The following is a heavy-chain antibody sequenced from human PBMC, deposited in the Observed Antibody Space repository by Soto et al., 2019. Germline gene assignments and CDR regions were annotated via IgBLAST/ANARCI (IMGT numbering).Heavy chain of an antibody. D-gene: IGHD2-2*01. J-gene: IGHJ5*02. CDR3: AHGYIVVVPAAIVDWFDP. CDR2: IYWDDDK. Sequence: SGPTLVNPTQTLTLTCTFSGFSLSTSGVGVGWIRQPPGKALEWLALIYWDDDKRYSPSLKSRLTITKDTSKNQVVLTMTNMDPVDTATYYCAHGYIVVVPAAIVDWFDPWGQGTLVTVAS. V-gene: IGHV2-5*02. CDR1: GFSLSTSGVG.